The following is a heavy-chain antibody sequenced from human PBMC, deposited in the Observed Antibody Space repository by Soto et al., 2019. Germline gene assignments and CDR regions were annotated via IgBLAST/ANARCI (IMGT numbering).Heavy chain of an antibody. CDR2: INHSGST. Sequence: SETLSLTCAVYGGSFSGYYWSWIRQPPGKGLEWIGEINHSGSTNYNPSLKSRVTISVDTSKNQFSLKLSSVTAADTAVYYCARTSYVDVWGKGTTVPSP. V-gene: IGHV4-34*01. CDR1: GGSFSGYY. CDR3: ARTSYVDV. J-gene: IGHJ6*03.